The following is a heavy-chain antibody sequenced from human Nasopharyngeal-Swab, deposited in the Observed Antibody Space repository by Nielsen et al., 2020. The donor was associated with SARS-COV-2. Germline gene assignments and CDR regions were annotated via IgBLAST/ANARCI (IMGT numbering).Heavy chain of an antibody. J-gene: IGHJ4*02. CDR2: IYYSGST. Sequence: SETLSLTCTVSGGSISSGSYYWSWIRQPPGKGLEWIGYIYYSGSTNYNPSLKSRVTISVDTSKNQFSLKLSSVTAADTAVYYCARTSGGYVGYWGQGTLVTVSS. CDR3: ARTSGGYVGY. D-gene: IGHD2-15*01. V-gene: IGHV4-61*01. CDR1: GGSISSGSYY.